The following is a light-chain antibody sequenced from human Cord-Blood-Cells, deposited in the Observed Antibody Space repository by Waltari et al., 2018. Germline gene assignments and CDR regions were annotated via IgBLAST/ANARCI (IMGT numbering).Light chain of an antibody. V-gene: IGKV1-8*01. CDR3: QQYYSYPIT. Sequence: AIRTTQSPSSFAASSGDSVTITCRASQGISSYLAWYQQKPGKAPKLRLYAASTWQSGVPSRFSGSGSGTDFTLTISCLQSEDFATYYCQQYYSYPITFGQGTRLEIK. CDR2: AAS. J-gene: IGKJ5*01. CDR1: QGISSY.